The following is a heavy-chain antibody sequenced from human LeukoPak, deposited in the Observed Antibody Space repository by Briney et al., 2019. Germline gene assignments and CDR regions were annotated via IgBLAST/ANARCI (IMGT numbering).Heavy chain of an antibody. V-gene: IGHV3-48*03. J-gene: IGHJ4*02. CDR3: ARAKPKNMVRGLIMRRESRYYFDY. Sequence: GGSLRLSCAASGFTFSTYEMNWVRQAPGKGLEWVSYINRSGSTIYYADSVKGRFTISRDNAKNSLYLQMNSLRAGDTAVYYCARAKPKNMVRGLIMRRESRYYFDYWGQGTLVTVSS. CDR1: GFTFSTYE. CDR2: INRSGSTI. D-gene: IGHD3-10*01.